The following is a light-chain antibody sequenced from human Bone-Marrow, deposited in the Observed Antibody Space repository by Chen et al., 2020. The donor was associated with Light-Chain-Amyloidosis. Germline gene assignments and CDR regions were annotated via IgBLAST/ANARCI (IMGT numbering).Light chain of an antibody. CDR1: DLPTKY. J-gene: IGLJ2*01. Sequence: SYELTQPPSVSVSPGQTARITCSGDDLPTKYAYWYQQKPGQAPVLVIHRDTERPSGVSARFSGSSSGTTATLTISGVQAEDEADYHCQSADSSGTYEVIFGGGIKLTVL. V-gene: IGLV3-25*03. CDR3: QSADSSGTYEVI. CDR2: RDT.